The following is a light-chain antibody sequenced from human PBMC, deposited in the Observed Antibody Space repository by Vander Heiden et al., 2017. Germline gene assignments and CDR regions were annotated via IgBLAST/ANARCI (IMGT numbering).Light chain of an antibody. V-gene: IGLV1-47*01. CDR1: SYNIGGNY. CDR3: AAWDDSLSGPDVV. J-gene: IGLJ2*01. Sequence: QSVLTQPPSASGTPGQRVPISCVRGSYNIGGNYVYWSRQVPGTAPKLLIYRNNQRPSGVPDRFSGSKSGTSASLAISGLRSEDEADYYCAAWDDSLSGPDVVFGGGTKLTVL. CDR2: RNN.